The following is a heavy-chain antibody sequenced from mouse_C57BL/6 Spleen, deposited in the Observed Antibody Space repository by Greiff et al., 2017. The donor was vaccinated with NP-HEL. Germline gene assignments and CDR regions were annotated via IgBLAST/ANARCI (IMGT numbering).Heavy chain of an antibody. CDR2: ISSGSSTI. CDR1: GFTFSDYG. V-gene: IGHV5-17*01. Sequence: EVQVVESGGGLVKPGGSLKLSCAASGFTFSDYGMHWVRQAPEKGLEWVAYISSGSSTIYYADTVKGRFTISRDNAKNTLFLQMTSLRSEDTAMYYCARTSYYGSRGYFDVWGTGTTVTVSS. CDR3: ARTSYYGSRGYFDV. D-gene: IGHD1-1*01. J-gene: IGHJ1*03.